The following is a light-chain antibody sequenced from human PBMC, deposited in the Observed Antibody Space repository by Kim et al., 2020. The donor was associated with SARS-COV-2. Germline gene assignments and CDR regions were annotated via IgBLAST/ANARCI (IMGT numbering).Light chain of an antibody. Sequence: DIQMTQSPSTLSASVGGGVTITCRASQSISTWLAWYQQKPGKAPKLLLYDASSLISGVPSRFSGSGSGTEFTLTISNLQPDDFATYHCQQYNSFPYTFGQGTRLEIK. V-gene: IGKV1-5*01. CDR2: DAS. CDR1: QSISTW. CDR3: QQYNSFPYT. J-gene: IGKJ2*01.